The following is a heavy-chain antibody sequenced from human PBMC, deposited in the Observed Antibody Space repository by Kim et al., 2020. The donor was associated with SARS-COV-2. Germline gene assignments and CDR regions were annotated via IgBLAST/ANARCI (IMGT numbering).Heavy chain of an antibody. CDR2: IYHTGST. V-gene: IGHV4-4*02. Sequence: SETLSLTCAVSGASISSFIWWTWVRQPPGKGLEWIGEIYHTGSTNYNPSLKTRVTISVDKSKNLFSLNLSSVTAADTAVYYCARGPGYTSNTPRDWFDPWGQGSLVAVPS. CDR3: ARGPGYTSNTPRDWFDP. CDR1: GASISSFIW. D-gene: IGHD5-18*01. J-gene: IGHJ5*02.